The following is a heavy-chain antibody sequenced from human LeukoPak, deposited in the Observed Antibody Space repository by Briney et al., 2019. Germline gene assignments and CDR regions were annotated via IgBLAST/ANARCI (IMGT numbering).Heavy chain of an antibody. CDR1: GGSISSGDYY. CDR2: INHSGST. D-gene: IGHD1-26*01. Sequence: SETLTLTCTVSGGSISSGDYYWSWIRQPPGKGLEWIGEINHSGSTNYNPSLKSRVTISVDTSKNQFSLKLSSVTAADTAVYYCASGELGYYFDYWGQGTLVTVSS. CDR3: ASGELGYYFDY. V-gene: IGHV4-39*07. J-gene: IGHJ4*02.